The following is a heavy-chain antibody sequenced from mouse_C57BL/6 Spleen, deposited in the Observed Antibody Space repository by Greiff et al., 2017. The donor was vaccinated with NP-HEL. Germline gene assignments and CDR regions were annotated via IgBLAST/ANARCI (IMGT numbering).Heavy chain of an antibody. CDR2: IYPGDGDT. Sequence: VKLQESGAELVKPGASVKISCKASGYAFSSYWMNWVKQRPGKGLEWIGQIYPGDGDTNYNGKFKGKATLTADKSSSTAYMQLSSLTSEDSAVYFCARGYHSWFAYWGQGTLVTVSA. CDR1: GYAFSSYW. CDR3: ARGYHSWFAY. D-gene: IGHD2-2*01. J-gene: IGHJ3*01. V-gene: IGHV1-80*01.